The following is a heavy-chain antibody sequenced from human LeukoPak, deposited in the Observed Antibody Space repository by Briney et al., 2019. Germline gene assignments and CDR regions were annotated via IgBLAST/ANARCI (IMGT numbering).Heavy chain of an antibody. CDR3: ARVTLYCSSTSCLSRGADY. Sequence: GASMKVSCKASGYTFTGYYMHWVRQAPGQGLEWMGWINPNSGGTNYAQKFQGRVTMTRGTSISTAYMELSSLRSDDTAVYYCARVTLYCSSTSCLSRGADYWGQGTLVTVSS. CDR1: GYTFTGYY. J-gene: IGHJ4*02. D-gene: IGHD2-2*01. V-gene: IGHV1-2*02. CDR2: INPNSGGT.